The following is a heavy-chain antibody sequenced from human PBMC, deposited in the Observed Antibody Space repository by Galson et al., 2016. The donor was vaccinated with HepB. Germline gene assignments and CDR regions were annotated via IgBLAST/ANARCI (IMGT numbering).Heavy chain of an antibody. Sequence: LSLTCRVSDGSISSGVYYWSWIRQPPGKGLEWIGYLYNTGNTYHNPSLMSRVSISVDTSKNQLSMNLNSVTAADTAVYYCARGPPEGCTRGTCYLGAFDIWGQGTMVTVSS. J-gene: IGHJ3*02. CDR1: DGSISSGVYY. CDR3: ARGPPEGCTRGTCYLGAFDI. CDR2: LYNTGNT. V-gene: IGHV4-30-4*08. D-gene: IGHD2-21*02.